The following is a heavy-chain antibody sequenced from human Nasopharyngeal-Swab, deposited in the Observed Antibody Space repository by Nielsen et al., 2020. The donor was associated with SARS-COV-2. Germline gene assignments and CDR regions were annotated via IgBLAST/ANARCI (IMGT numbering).Heavy chain of an antibody. Sequence: SETLSLTCTVSGASIAYSTFYWGWIRQPPGKGLEWLGNIYYNGSTYYNPSLKSRVTISVDTSKNQFSLKLSSVTAADTAVYYCARHYSWFMNYYYYGMDVWGQGTTVTVSS. CDR2: IYYNGST. V-gene: IGHV4-39*01. CDR1: GASIAYSTFY. J-gene: IGHJ6*02. CDR3: ARHYSWFMNYYYYGMDV. D-gene: IGHD2-8*02.